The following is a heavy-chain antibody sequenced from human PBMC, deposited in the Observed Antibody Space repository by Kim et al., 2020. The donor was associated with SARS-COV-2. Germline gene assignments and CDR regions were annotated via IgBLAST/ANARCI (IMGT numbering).Heavy chain of an antibody. CDR2: INAGNGNT. CDR3: AGARMDYDSSGYYSSAFDI. J-gene: IGHJ3*02. D-gene: IGHD3-22*01. V-gene: IGHV1-3*01. CDR1: GYTFTSYA. Sequence: ASVKVSCKASGYTFTSYAMHWVRQAPGQRLEWMGWINAGNGNTKYSQKFQGRVTITRDTSASTAYMELSSLRSEDTAVYYCAGARMDYDSSGYYSSAFDIWGQGTMVTVSS.